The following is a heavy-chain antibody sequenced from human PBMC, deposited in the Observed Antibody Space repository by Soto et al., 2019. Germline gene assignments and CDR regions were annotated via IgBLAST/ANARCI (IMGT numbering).Heavy chain of an antibody. D-gene: IGHD6-19*01. J-gene: IGHJ5*02. CDR2: IYYSGST. CDR1: GGSVSSGSYY. V-gene: IGHV4-61*01. Sequence: QVQLQESGPGLVKPSETLSLTCTVSGGSVSSGSYYWSWIRQPPGKGLEWIGYIYYSGSTNYNPSLKSRVTISVDTSKNQFSLKLSSVTAADTAVYYCARDMSPDGAVAGLNRGYWFDPWGQGTLVTVSS. CDR3: ARDMSPDGAVAGLNRGYWFDP.